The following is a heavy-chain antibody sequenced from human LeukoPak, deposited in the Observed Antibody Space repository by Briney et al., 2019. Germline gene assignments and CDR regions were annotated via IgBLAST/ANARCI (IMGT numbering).Heavy chain of an antibody. Sequence: GGSERLSCAASGFTFSDYSMNCVREAPGKGLEWVSYISSSTGTIYYAASVKGRFTISRDNAKNSLYLQMNSLRAEDTAVYYCARGYGRVFDYWGQGTLVTVSS. CDR2: ISSSTGTI. CDR3: ARGYGRVFDY. D-gene: IGHD5-18*01. J-gene: IGHJ4*02. V-gene: IGHV3-48*04. CDR1: GFTFSDYS.